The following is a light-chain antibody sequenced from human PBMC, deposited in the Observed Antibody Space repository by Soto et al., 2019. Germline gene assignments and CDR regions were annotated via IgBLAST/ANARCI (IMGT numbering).Light chain of an antibody. CDR3: SSYTGNVV. J-gene: IGLJ2*01. V-gene: IGLV2-14*01. Sequence: SALTQPASVSGSPGQSITISCTGTSSDVGGYNYVSWYQQHPGKAPKLMIYDVSARPSGVSNRFSGSKSGNTASLTISGLQAEDEADYYCSSYTGNVVFGGGTKVTVL. CDR1: SSDVGGYNY. CDR2: DVS.